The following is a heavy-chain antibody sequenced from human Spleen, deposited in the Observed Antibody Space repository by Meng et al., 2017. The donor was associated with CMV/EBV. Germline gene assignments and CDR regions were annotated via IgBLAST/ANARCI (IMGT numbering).Heavy chain of an antibody. Sequence: GESLKISCAASGFTFSSYWMSWVRQAPGKGLEWVAFIRYDGSNKYYADSVKGRFTISRDNSKNTLYLQMNSLRAEDTAVYYCAKACEGIVVVPAATPSSYGMDVWGQGTTVTVSS. D-gene: IGHD2-2*01. CDR1: GFTFSSYW. V-gene: IGHV3-30*02. CDR3: AKACEGIVVVPAATPSSYGMDV. J-gene: IGHJ6*02. CDR2: IRYDGSNK.